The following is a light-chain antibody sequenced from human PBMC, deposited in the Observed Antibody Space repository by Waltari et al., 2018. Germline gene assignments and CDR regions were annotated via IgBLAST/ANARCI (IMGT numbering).Light chain of an antibody. CDR2: DVS. CDR3: CSYTGTYTHWV. V-gene: IGLV2-11*01. CDR1: SNDVGAYNY. J-gene: IGLJ3*02. Sequence: QSALTQPRSVSGSPGQSVTISCTGTSNDVGAYNYVSWHQQHPGKAPKLMIYDVSKRPSGVPDRFSASKSGNTASLTISGLQAEDEADYYCCSYTGTYTHWVFGGGTKL.